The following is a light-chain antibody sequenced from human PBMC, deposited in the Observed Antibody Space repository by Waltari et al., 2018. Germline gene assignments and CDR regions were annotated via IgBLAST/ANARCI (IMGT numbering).Light chain of an antibody. CDR2: AAS. CDR3: QESYTPLYA. Sequence: DIQMTQSPSSLSGSVGASVTLTCRASQSISSYLNWYQQKPGRAPKLLIYAASALESGVPSRFSGSGSGTDFTLTISSLQPEDFATYFCQESYTPLYAFGQGTKLEIK. V-gene: IGKV1-39*01. J-gene: IGKJ2*01. CDR1: QSISSY.